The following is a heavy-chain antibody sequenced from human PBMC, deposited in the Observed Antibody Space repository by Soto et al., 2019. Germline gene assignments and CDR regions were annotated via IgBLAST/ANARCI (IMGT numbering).Heavy chain of an antibody. V-gene: IGHV1-69*13. CDR1: GGTFSSYA. CDR3: AREAFTMVRGVMADRHFDY. CDR2: IIPIFGTA. J-gene: IGHJ4*02. Sequence: SVKVSCKASGGTFSSYAISWVRQAPGQGLEWMGGIIPIFGTANYAQKFQGRVTITADESTSTAYMELSSLRSEDTAVYYCAREAFTMVRGVMADRHFDYWGQGTLVTVSS. D-gene: IGHD3-10*01.